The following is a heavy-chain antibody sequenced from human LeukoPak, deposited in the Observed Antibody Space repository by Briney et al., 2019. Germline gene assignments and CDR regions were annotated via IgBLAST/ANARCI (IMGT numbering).Heavy chain of an antibody. V-gene: IGHV4-59*12. Sequence: SETLSLTCTVSGGSISGYDWSWIRQPPGKGLEWIGYIFYGGGTNYSPSLKSRVTISVDTSKNKFSLKLSSVTAADTAVYYCARVVRTLSYYYGMDVWGQGTTVTVSS. J-gene: IGHJ6*02. CDR3: ARVVRTLSYYYGMDV. CDR1: GGSISGYD. CDR2: IFYGGGT.